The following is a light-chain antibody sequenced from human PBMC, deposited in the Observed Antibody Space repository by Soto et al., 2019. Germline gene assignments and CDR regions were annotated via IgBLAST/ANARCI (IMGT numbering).Light chain of an antibody. Sequence: EIVLTQSPGTLSLSPGERATLSCRASESVSSNYLAWYQQKPGQAPRLLIYGASTRATGVPDRFSGSGSGTDFTLSIRRLEPEDFAVYYGQQYGGSPRTFGQGTKVEIK. CDR1: ESVSSNY. CDR2: GAS. CDR3: QQYGGSPRT. V-gene: IGKV3-20*01. J-gene: IGKJ1*01.